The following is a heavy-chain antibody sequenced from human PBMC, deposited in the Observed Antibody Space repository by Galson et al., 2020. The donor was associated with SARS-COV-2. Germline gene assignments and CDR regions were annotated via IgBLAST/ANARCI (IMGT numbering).Heavy chain of an antibody. CDR1: GYTFIDNS. CDR3: ARNGGGLGY. Sequence: ASVKDSCKASGYTFIDNSLVWVRQAPGQGLDWMGWINPKSGDTNYAQTFQGRVTLTRDTSIGTAYMELSGLTSDDTAVYYCARNGGGLGYWGQGTLVTVSS. J-gene: IGHJ4*02. CDR2: INPKSGDT. V-gene: IGHV1-2*02.